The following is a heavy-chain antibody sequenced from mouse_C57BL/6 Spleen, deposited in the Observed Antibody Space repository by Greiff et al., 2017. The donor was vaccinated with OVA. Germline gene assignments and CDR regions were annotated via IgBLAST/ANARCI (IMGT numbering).Heavy chain of an antibody. CDR3: TGHYGSTFDV. CDR1: GFTFSNYW. D-gene: IGHD1-1*01. J-gene: IGHJ1*03. CDR2: IRLKSDNYAT. Sequence: EVKVEESGGGLVQPGGSMKLSCVASGFTFSNYWMNWVRQSPEKGLEWVAQIRLKSDNYATHYAESVKGRFTISRDDSKSSVYLQMNNLRAEDTGIYYCTGHYGSTFDVWGTGTTVTVSS. V-gene: IGHV6-3*01.